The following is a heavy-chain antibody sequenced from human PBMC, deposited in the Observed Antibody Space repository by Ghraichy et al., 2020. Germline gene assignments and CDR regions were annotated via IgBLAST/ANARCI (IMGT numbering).Heavy chain of an antibody. J-gene: IGHJ4*02. CDR3: ARTRYSSSYYFDY. CDR2: IDWDDDE. Sequence: SGPTLVKPTQTLTLTCTFSGFSLTTSGMRVSWIRQPPGKALEWLARIDWDDDEFFSTTLKTRLTISKDTSKNQVVLTMTNMDPVDTATYYCARTRYSSSYYFDYWGQGILVTVSS. CDR1: GFSLTTSGMR. V-gene: IGHV2-70*04. D-gene: IGHD6-6*01.